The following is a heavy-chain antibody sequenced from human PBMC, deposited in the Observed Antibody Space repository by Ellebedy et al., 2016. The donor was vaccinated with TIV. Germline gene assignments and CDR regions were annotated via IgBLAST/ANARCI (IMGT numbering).Heavy chain of an antibody. V-gene: IGHV3-23*01. D-gene: IGHD6-19*01. J-gene: IGHJ4*02. CDR2: ISGSGGST. CDR3: AKSAGYSSGWYGGFDY. Sequence: GGSLRLSXAASGFTFSSYAMSWVRQAPGKGLEWVSAISGSGGSTYYADSVKGRFTISRDNSKNTLYLQMNSLRAEDTAVYYCAKSAGYSSGWYGGFDYWGQGTLVTVSS. CDR1: GFTFSSYA.